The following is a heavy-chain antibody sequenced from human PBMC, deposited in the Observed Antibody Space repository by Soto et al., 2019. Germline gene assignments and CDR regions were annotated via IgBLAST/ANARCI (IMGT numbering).Heavy chain of an antibody. CDR1: GFTFSSYA. V-gene: IGHV3-23*01. Sequence: EVQLLESGGGLVQPGGSLRLSCAASGFTFSSYAMSWVRQAPGKGLEWVSAISGSGGSTYYADSVKGRFTISRDNSKNALYLQMNSLRAEDTAVYYCAKINYGPHDYFDYWGQGTLVTVSS. CDR3: AKINYGPHDYFDY. D-gene: IGHD3-10*01. J-gene: IGHJ4*02. CDR2: ISGSGGST.